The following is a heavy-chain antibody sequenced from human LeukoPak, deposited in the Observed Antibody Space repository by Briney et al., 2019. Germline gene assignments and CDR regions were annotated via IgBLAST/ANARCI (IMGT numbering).Heavy chain of an antibody. D-gene: IGHD6-13*01. J-gene: IGHJ4*02. Sequence: GGSLRLSCGASGFTFSSYEMNWVRQAPGKGLEWVSYISSRGTTIYYAGSVKGRFTIARDNAISSLYLQMNSLRAEDTAVYYCARMQVSTSEGIDFWGQGTLVTVSS. CDR2: ISSRGTTI. CDR1: GFTFSSYE. CDR3: ARMQVSTSEGIDF. V-gene: IGHV3-48*03.